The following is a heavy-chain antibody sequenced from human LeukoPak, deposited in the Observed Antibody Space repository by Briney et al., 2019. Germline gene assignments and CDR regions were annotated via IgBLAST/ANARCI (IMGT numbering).Heavy chain of an antibody. CDR3: ARASYYYDSSGYYYFDY. Sequence: PGGSLRLSCAASGFTFSSYAMSWVRQAPGKGLEWVSVIYSGGSTYYADSVKGRFTISRDNSKNTLYLQMNSLRAEDTAVYYCARASYYYDSSGYYYFDYWGQGTLVTVSS. V-gene: IGHV3-66*01. D-gene: IGHD3-22*01. J-gene: IGHJ4*02. CDR2: IYSGGST. CDR1: GFTFSSYA.